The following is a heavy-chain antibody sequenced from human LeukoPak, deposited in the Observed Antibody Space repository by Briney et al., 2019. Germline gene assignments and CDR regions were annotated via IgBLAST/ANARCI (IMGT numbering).Heavy chain of an antibody. V-gene: IGHV4-59*08. CDR2: IYYSGST. CDR3: ARHVWARKWLRDLYYFDY. J-gene: IGHJ4*02. Sequence: SETLSLTCTVSGGSISSYYWSWIRQPPGKGLEWIGYIYYSGSTNYNPSLKSRVTISVDTSKNQFSLKLSSVTAADTAVYYCARHVWARKWLRDLYYFDYWGQGTLVTVSS. CDR1: GGSISSYY. D-gene: IGHD5-12*01.